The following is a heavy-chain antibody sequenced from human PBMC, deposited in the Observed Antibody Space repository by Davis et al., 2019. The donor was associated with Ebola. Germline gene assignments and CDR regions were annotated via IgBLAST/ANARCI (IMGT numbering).Heavy chain of an antibody. V-gene: IGHV4-34*01. D-gene: IGHD5-18*01. J-gene: IGHJ6*03. Sequence: PSETLSLTCAVSGGSLSGYYWSWIRQSPGKGLEWIGEINQYGSTNYNPSLKSRVTMSMDSSKNQFSLKLNSLTAADTAVYYCARGAPLQLWRYSYYYMDVWGIGATVTVSS. CDR3: ARGAPLQLWRYSYYYMDV. CDR2: INQYGST. CDR1: GGSLSGYY.